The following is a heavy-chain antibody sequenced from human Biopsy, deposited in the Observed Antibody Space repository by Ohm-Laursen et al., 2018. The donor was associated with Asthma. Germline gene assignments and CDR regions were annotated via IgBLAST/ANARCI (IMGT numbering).Heavy chain of an antibody. V-gene: IGHV4-31*03. CDR1: GDSITSGGCC. CDR2: IHHSGTS. J-gene: IGHJ4*02. D-gene: IGHD3-22*01. Sequence: TLSLTCTVSGDSITSGGCCWNRIRQHPGKGLEWIGYIHHSGTSYFNPSLKSRVSFSRDTSKNQFSLRLSSVTAADTAMYYCARIPRRSGSYFVDYWGQGTLVTVSS. CDR3: ARIPRRSGSYFVDY.